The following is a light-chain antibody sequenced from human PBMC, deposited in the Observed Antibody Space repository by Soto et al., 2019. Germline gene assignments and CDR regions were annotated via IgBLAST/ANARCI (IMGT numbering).Light chain of an antibody. CDR1: QSVSNN. J-gene: IGKJ2*01. Sequence: EIVMTHSPATLSVSPGERAILSCRASQSVSNNLAWYQQKPGQAPRLLIYGASTRATAIPARFSGSGSGTEFNLTISSLQYDDFEVYFCQQSDNWPYTFGQGTQLEIK. V-gene: IGKV3-15*01. CDR3: QQSDNWPYT. CDR2: GAS.